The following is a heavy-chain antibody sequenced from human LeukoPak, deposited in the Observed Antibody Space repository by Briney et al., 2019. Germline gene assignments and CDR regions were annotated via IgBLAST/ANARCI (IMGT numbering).Heavy chain of an antibody. CDR1: GFTVSSNY. Sequence: GGSLRLSCAASGFTVSSNYVSWVRQAPGKGLEWVSVIYSGGSTYYADSVKGRFTISRDNSKNTLYLQMNSLRAEDTAAYYCARADYYYDSSGYYVPFDYWGQGTLVTVSS. CDR3: ARADYYYDSSGYYVPFDY. V-gene: IGHV3-53*01. CDR2: IYSGGST. D-gene: IGHD3-22*01. J-gene: IGHJ4*02.